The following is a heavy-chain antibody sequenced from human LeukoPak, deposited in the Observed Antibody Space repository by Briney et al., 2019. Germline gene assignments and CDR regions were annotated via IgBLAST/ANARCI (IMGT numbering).Heavy chain of an antibody. CDR1: GFTFSSYA. CDR3: ARNNHDSTTAWGN. CDR2: ISGSGGSTYYA. J-gene: IGHJ4*02. V-gene: IGHV3-23*01. D-gene: IGHD2/OR15-2a*01. Sequence: PGGSLRLSCAASGFTFSSYAMSWVRQAPGKGLEWVSAISGSGGSTYYAYYADPVKGRFTISRDNSKNTLYPQMSSLRAEDTAVYYCARNNHDSTTAWGNWGQGTLVTVSS.